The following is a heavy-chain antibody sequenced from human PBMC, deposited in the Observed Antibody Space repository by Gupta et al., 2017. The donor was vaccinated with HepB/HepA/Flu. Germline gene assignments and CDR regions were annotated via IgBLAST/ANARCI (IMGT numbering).Heavy chain of an antibody. D-gene: IGHD3-16*01. CDR3: AKETNWGYYFDY. CDR1: GFLFSTYG. J-gene: IGHJ4*02. CDR2: ISYDGSNK. V-gene: IGHV3-30*18. Sequence: QVQLVESGGGVVQPGRSRRLSCVASGFLFSTYGMPWVRQAPGKGLEWVAVISYDGSNKYYADSVKGRFTISRDNSKNTLYLQINSLRGEDTAVYYCAKETNWGYYFDYWGQGILVTVSS.